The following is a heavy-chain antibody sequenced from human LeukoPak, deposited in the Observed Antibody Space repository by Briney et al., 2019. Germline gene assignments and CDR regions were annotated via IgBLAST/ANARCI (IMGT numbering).Heavy chain of an antibody. V-gene: IGHV1-69*13. D-gene: IGHD3-3*01. J-gene: IGHJ5*02. Sequence: SVKVSCKASGGTFSSYAISWVRQAPGQGLEWMGGIIPIFGTANYAQKFQGRVTITADESTSTAYMELSSLRSEDTAVYYCARANAHYDFWSAQSWWFDPWGQGTLVTVSS. CDR1: GGTFSSYA. CDR2: IIPIFGTA. CDR3: ARANAHYDFWSAQSWWFDP.